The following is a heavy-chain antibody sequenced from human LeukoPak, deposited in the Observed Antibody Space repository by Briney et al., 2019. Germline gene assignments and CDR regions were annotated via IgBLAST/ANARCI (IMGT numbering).Heavy chain of an antibody. CDR3: VSTAQG. CDR1: GFTFSNYA. CDR2: ISTNGGST. Sequence: GGSLRLSCSASGFTFSNYAMHWVRQAPGKGLEYVSAISTNGGSTYYADSVKGRFTISRDNSKNTLYLQMSSLSTEDTAVYYCVSTAQGWGQRILGTVSS. D-gene: IGHD4-17*01. J-gene: IGHJ4*02. V-gene: IGHV3-64D*06.